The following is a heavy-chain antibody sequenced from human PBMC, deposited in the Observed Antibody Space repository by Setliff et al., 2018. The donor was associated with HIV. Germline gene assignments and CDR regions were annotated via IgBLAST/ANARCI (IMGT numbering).Heavy chain of an antibody. V-gene: IGHV1-8*01. CDR3: APIDPFPHDYSDSSFDY. CDR1: GYTFTSNG. Sequence: ASVKVSCKASGYTFTSNGISWVRQATGQGLEWMGWMNPNSGNKGYAQKFQGRVTMTRNTSVSTAYMELSSLRSEDTAVYYCAPIDPFPHDYSDSSFDYWGQGTLVTVSS. J-gene: IGHJ4*02. D-gene: IGHD4-17*01. CDR2: MNPNSGNK.